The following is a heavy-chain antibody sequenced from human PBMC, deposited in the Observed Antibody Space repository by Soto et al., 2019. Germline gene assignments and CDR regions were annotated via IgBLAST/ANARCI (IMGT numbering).Heavy chain of an antibody. Sequence: GSLRLSCAASGFTVSSNYMSWVRQAPGKGLGWVSVIYSGGSTYYADSVKGRFTISRDNSKNTLYLQMNSLRAEDTAVYYCARSPMGATYFDYWGQGTLVTVSS. J-gene: IGHJ4*02. CDR1: GFTVSSNY. CDR2: IYSGGST. V-gene: IGHV3-53*01. D-gene: IGHD1-26*01. CDR3: ARSPMGATYFDY.